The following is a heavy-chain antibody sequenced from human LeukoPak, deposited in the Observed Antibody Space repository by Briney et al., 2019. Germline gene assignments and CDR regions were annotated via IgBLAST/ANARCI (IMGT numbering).Heavy chain of an antibody. CDR1: GFTFSSYS. V-gene: IGHV3-21*01. Sequence: GGSLRLSCAASGFTFSSYSMNWVRQAPGKGLEWVSYISSSSDYIYYPDSVEGRFTISRDNAKNSLYLQLNSLRAEDTAMYFCAREVLVASSGCSDCCGQGTLVTVSS. D-gene: IGHD3-22*01. CDR2: ISSSSDYI. J-gene: IGHJ4*02. CDR3: AREVLVASSGCSDC.